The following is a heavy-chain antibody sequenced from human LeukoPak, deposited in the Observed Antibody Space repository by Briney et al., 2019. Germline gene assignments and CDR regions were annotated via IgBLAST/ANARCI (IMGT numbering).Heavy chain of an antibody. V-gene: IGHV3-23*01. CDR3: AKRGSGEDY. Sequence: GGSLRLSCAASGFTFSNYAMSWVRQAPGKGLDWVSTISPSDSSTYYADSVKGRFTISRDNSENTLYLQMNSLRAEDTAVYYCAKRGSGEDYWGQGTLVTVSS. D-gene: IGHD6-19*01. J-gene: IGHJ4*02. CDR2: ISPSDSST. CDR1: GFTFSNYA.